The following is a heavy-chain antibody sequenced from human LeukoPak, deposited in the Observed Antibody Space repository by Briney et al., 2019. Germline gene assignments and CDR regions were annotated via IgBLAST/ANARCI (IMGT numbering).Heavy chain of an antibody. D-gene: IGHD3-22*01. CDR2: IIGDGGTT. CDR1: GFIFSSYA. CDR3: VKDRYTLIGAGDY. Sequence: GASLRLSCSASGFIFSSYAMNWVRQAPRQGMQYVSPIIGDGGTTYYADSVTHLFTISIDNSKNTLYLQMSSLRPEDTAVYYCVKDRYTLIGAGDYWGQGTLVTVSS. V-gene: IGHV3-64D*06. J-gene: IGHJ4*02.